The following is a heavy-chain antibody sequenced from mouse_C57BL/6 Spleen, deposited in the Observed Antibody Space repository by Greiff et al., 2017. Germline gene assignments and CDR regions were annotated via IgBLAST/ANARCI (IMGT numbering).Heavy chain of an antibody. V-gene: IGHV3-1*01. CDR1: GYSITSGYD. CDR3: ARVGLRRIFDY. J-gene: IGHJ2*01. Sequence: EVQLQESGPGMVKPSQSLSLTCTVTGYSITSGYDWHWIRHFPGNKLEWMGYISYSGSTNYNPSLKSRISITHDTSKNHFFLKLNSVTTEDTATYYCARVGLRRIFDYWGQGTTLTVSS. CDR2: ISYSGST. D-gene: IGHD2-2*01.